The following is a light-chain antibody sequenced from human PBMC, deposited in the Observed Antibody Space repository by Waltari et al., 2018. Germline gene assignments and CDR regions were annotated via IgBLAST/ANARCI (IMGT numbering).Light chain of an antibody. V-gene: IGKV2-28*01. Sequence: DIMVTQSPLSLPVTPGEPASISCTFTQSLLQSNGYDYLDWYLQKPGQAPQLLLYLGSNRASGVPDRLSGSGSGTNFTLKISRVEAEDVGVYYCMQGLQPPWTFGQGTKVEI. CDR2: LGS. CDR3: MQGLQPPWT. CDR1: QSLLQSNGYDY. J-gene: IGKJ1*01.